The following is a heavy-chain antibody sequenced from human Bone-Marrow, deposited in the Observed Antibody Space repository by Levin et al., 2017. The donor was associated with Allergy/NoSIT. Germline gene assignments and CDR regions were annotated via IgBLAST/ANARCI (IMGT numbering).Heavy chain of an antibody. CDR1: GFTFDDYA. D-gene: IGHD6-13*01. J-gene: IGHJ4*02. Sequence: GGSLRLSCEVSGFTFDDYAMHWVRQAPGKGLEWVSSISWNSGGIDYADSVKGRFTISRDRAKNSLYLQMNSLRAEDTALYYCAKGGAPAGPLLDYWGQGTLVTVSS. CDR3: AKGGAPAGPLLDY. V-gene: IGHV3-9*01. CDR2: ISWNSGGI.